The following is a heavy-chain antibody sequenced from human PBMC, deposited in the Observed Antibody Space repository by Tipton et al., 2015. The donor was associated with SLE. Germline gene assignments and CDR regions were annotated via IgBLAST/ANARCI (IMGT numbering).Heavy chain of an antibody. Sequence: QSGPEVKKPGASVKVSCKASGYTFTSNDIVWVRQAPGQGLEWMGWMIPNSGNTVSAQKFQGRVTMTRDTSISTAYMELTSLRFEDTAVYYCARNGGGLGYWGQGTLVTVSS. CDR3: ARNGGGLGY. CDR2: MIPNSGNT. D-gene: IGHD3-16*01. J-gene: IGHJ4*02. CDR1: GYTFTSND. V-gene: IGHV1-8*01.